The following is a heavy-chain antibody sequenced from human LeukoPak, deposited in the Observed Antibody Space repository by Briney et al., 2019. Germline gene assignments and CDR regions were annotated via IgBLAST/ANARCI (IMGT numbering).Heavy chain of an antibody. J-gene: IGHJ5*02. V-gene: IGHV6-1*01. D-gene: IGHD5-18*01. CDR3: ARDQGYNYGNWFDP. Sequence: SQTLSLTCAISGDSVSNNSVAWNWIRQSPSRGLEWLGRTFYRSKWHNDNALSVKSRTTINPDTSKNQFSLHLNSVTPEDTAVYYCARDQGYNYGNWFDPWGQGILVTVSS. CDR2: TFYRSKWHN. CDR1: GDSVSNNSVA.